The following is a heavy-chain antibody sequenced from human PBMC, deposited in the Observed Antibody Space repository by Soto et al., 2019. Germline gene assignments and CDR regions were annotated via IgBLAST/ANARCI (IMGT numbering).Heavy chain of an antibody. V-gene: IGHV3-23*01. D-gene: IGHD5-18*01. Sequence: GGSLRLSCAASGFTFSTYDMIRVRQAPGKGLAWVSTISGGAGSTYYADSVRGRFTISRDNSRNTLYLQMNSLRAEDTAVYYCAKDHSAGYYYMDVWGKGTTVTVSS. J-gene: IGHJ6*03. CDR3: AKDHSAGYYYMDV. CDR2: ISGGAGST. CDR1: GFTFSTYD.